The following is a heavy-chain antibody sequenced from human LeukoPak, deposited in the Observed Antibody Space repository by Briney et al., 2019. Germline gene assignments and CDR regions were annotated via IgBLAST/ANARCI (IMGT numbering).Heavy chain of an antibody. CDR2: LYSGSKI. V-gene: IGHV3-53*01. Sequence: QPGGSLRLSCAVSGFSVSSNYMSWVRQAPGKGLEWISTLYSGSKIFYAESLKGRVTISRDNSNNTLFLHVSSLRAEDTAVYYCAIVILRSGNLETFDYWGQGTLVTVSS. CDR3: AIVILRSGNLETFDY. D-gene: IGHD1-14*01. CDR1: GFSVSSNY. J-gene: IGHJ4*02.